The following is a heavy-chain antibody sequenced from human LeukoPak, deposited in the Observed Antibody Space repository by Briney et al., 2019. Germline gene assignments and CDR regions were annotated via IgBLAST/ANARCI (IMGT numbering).Heavy chain of an antibody. CDR3: ARGVTLYYYYMDV. CDR2: INPNSGGT. V-gene: IGHV1-2*02. CDR1: GYTFTSYG. D-gene: IGHD5/OR15-5a*01. Sequence: ASVKVSCKASGYTFTSYGISWLRQAPGQGLEWMGWINPNSGGTNYAQKFQGRVTVTRDTSISTVYMDLSGLTSDDTAMYYCARGVTLYYYYMDVWGKGTTVTVSS. J-gene: IGHJ6*03.